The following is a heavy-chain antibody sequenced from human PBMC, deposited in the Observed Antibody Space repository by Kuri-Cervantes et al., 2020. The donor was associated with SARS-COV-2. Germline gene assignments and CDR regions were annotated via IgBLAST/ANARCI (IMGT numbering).Heavy chain of an antibody. Sequence: ESLKISCTVSGGSISSTNYYWNWIRQPAGKGLEWIGYIYASGSTNYNPSLKSRVTISVDTSKNQFSLKLSSVTAADTAVYYCAGIVVVINAFDIWGQGTMVTVSS. CDR1: GGSISSTNYY. V-gene: IGHV4-61*10. CDR3: AGIVVVINAFDI. J-gene: IGHJ3*02. CDR2: IYASGST. D-gene: IGHD3-22*01.